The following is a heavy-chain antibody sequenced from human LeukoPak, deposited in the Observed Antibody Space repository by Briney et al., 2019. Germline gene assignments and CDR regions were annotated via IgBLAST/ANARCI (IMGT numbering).Heavy chain of an antibody. J-gene: IGHJ6*04. CDR2: ISYDGSNK. CDR1: GFTFSSYA. CDR3: ARDYYGMDV. Sequence: PGGSLRLSCAASGFTFSSYAMHWVRQGPGKGLEWVAVISYDGSNKYYADSVKGRFTISRDNSKNTLYLQMNSLRAEDTAVYYCARDYYGMDVWGKGTTVTVSS. V-gene: IGHV3-30-3*01.